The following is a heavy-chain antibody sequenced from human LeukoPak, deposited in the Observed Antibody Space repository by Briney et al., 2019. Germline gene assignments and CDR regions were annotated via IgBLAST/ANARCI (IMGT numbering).Heavy chain of an antibody. CDR3: ARFVYGDNEGYFDY. CDR2: FSCSGDST. Sequence: GGSLSLLCAVCGYPFSIYDKLCAREARGKALEWVSDFSCSGDSTYYADSVKGRFTITRDNSNNTQYLQMNSLRAEDTAVYYCARFVYGDNEGYFDYWGQGTLVTVST. J-gene: IGHJ4*02. D-gene: IGHD4-17*01. CDR1: GYPFSIYD. V-gene: IGHV3-23*01.